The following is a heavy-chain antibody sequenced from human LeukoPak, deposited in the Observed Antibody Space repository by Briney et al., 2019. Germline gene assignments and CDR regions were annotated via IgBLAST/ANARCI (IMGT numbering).Heavy chain of an antibody. CDR2: ISYDGSNK. J-gene: IGHJ4*02. Sequence: PGGSLRLSCAASGFTFSSSDMSWVRQAPGKGLEWVASISYDGSNKYYADSVKGRFTIPRDNSKNTLSLQMNSLRAEDTAVYFCARVTSSGWFYFDYWGRGTLVIVSS. D-gene: IGHD6-19*01. V-gene: IGHV3-30*04. CDR3: ARVTSSGWFYFDY. CDR1: GFTFSSSD.